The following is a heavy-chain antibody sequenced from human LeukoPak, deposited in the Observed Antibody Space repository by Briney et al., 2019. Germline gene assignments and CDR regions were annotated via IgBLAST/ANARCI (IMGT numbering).Heavy chain of an antibody. CDR2: INHSGST. V-gene: IGHV4-34*01. J-gene: IGHJ4*02. CDR1: GGSFSGYY. CDR3: ARSVTTLTTADY. D-gene: IGHD4-17*01. Sequence: SETLSLTCAVYGGSFSGYYWSWIRQPPGKGLEWIGEINHSGSTNYNPSLKSRVTISIDTSKKQFSLKLTSVTAADTAVYYCARSVTTLTTADYWGQGTLVTVSS.